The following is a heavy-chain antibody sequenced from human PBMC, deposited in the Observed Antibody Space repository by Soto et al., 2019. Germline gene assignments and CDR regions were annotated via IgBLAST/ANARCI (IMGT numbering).Heavy chain of an antibody. Sequence: QVLLLETGGGVVQPGRSLRLSCAASGFTFRTFGMHWVRQAPGKGPEWLSVIWNDGSKKFYADSVRGRFTISRDNSNNTLYLQMDSLRPEDTAVYYCVTGNQNFFDYWGQGTLVIVSS. CDR2: IWNDGSKK. D-gene: IGHD1-1*01. CDR1: GFTFRTFG. CDR3: VTGNQNFFDY. V-gene: IGHV3-33*01. J-gene: IGHJ4*02.